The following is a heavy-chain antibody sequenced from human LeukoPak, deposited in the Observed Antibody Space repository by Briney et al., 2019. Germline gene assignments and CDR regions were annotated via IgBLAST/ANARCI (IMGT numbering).Heavy chain of an antibody. V-gene: IGHV3-30*18. CDR3: AKLIAAAGTGGGDDY. CDR1: GFTFSSYG. J-gene: IGHJ4*02. Sequence: GRSLRLSCAASGFTFSSYGMHWVRQALGKGLEGVAVISYDGSNKYYADSVKGRFTISRDNSKNTLYLQMNSLRAEDTAVYYCAKLIAAAGTGGGDDYWGQGTLVTVSS. D-gene: IGHD6-13*01. CDR2: ISYDGSNK.